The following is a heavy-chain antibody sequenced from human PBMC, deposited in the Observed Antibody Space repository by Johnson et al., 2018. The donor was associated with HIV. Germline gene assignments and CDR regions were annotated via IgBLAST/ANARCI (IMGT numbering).Heavy chain of an antibody. CDR3: AREVRYNLNQVPAFDI. Sequence: EKLVESGGGLVQPGGSLRLSCAASGFTFDDYGMSWVRQAPGKGLEWVANIKQDGSEKYYVDSVKGRFTISRDNAKNSLYLQMNSLRAEDTALYYCAREVRYNLNQVPAFDIWGQGTMVTVSS. J-gene: IGHJ3*02. D-gene: IGHD1-20*01. CDR1: GFTFDDYG. V-gene: IGHV3-7*03. CDR2: IKQDGSEK.